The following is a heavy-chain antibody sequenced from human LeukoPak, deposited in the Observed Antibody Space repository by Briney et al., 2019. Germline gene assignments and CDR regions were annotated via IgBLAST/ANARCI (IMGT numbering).Heavy chain of an antibody. J-gene: IGHJ4*02. CDR3: ARDRRSGSYLSAFDY. Sequence: SETLSLTCSVSGGPIISHYWSWIRQPPGKGLEWIGYIYYSGSTNYNPSLKSRVTISVDTSKNQFSLKLRSVTAADTAVYYCARDRRSGSYLSAFDYWGQGTLVTVSS. CDR2: IYYSGST. D-gene: IGHD1-26*01. V-gene: IGHV4-59*11. CDR1: GGPIISHY.